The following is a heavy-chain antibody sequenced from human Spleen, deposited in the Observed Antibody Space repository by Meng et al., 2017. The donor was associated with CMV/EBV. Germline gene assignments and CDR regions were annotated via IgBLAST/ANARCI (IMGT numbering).Heavy chain of an antibody. Sequence: GESLKISCAASGFTFSDYYMSWIRQAPGKGLEWVSYISSSGSTIYYADFVKGRFTISRDNAKNSLYLQMNSLRAEDTAVYYCARDNAYYDFWSGYYYYWGQGTLVTVSS. CDR1: GFTFSDYY. V-gene: IGHV3-11*01. J-gene: IGHJ4*02. D-gene: IGHD3-3*01. CDR3: ARDNAYYDFWSGYYYY. CDR2: ISSSGSTI.